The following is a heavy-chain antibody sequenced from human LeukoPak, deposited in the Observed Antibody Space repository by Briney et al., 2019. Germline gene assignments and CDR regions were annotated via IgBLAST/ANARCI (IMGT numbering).Heavy chain of an antibody. D-gene: IGHD2-21*02. CDR1: GGSISSYY. CDR2: IYTSGST. J-gene: IGHJ6*03. V-gene: IGHV4-4*09. CDR3: ARLHCGGDCYSWYYYYMDV. Sequence: SETLSLTCTVSGGSISSYYWSWIRQPPGKGLEWIGYIYTSGSTNYNPSLKSRVTISVDTSKNQFSLKLSSVTAADTAVYYCARLHCGGDCYSWYYYYMDVWGKGTTVTVS.